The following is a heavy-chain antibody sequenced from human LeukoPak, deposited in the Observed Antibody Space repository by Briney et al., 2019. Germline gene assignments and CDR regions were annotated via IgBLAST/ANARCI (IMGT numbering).Heavy chain of an antibody. CDR3: ARGSTRGYSYGYYDYFDY. CDR2: IIPIFGTA. D-gene: IGHD5-18*01. Sequence: ASVKVSCRASGGTFSSYAISWVRQPPGQGLEWMGGIIPIFGTANYAQKFQGRVTITTDESTSTAYMELSSLRSEDTAVYYCARGSTRGYSYGYYDYFDYWGQGTLVTVSS. J-gene: IGHJ4*02. V-gene: IGHV1-69*05. CDR1: GGTFSSYA.